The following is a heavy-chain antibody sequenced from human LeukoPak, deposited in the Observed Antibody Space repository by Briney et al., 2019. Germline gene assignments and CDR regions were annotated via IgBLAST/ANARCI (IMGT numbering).Heavy chain of an antibody. J-gene: IGHJ4*02. D-gene: IGHD4-17*01. Sequence: GGSLRLSCAASGFTFSSYWMSWVRLAPGKGLEWVANIKQDGSEKYYVDSVKGRFTISRDNAKNSLYLQMNSLRAEDTAVYYCARERGDYRFDYWGQGTLVTVSS. CDR1: GFTFSSYW. V-gene: IGHV3-7*01. CDR3: ARERGDYRFDY. CDR2: IKQDGSEK.